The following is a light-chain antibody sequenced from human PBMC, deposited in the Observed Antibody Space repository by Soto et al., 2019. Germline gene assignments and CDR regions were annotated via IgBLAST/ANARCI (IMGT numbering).Light chain of an antibody. V-gene: IGKV1-39*01. Sequence: DIQMTQSPSSLSASVGDRVTITCRASQSISSYLNWYQQKPGKAPKLLIYAASSLQSGVPSRFSGSGSGTDFTLTISSLQPEDFATYYCQQSYSTLLSPYTFGQGTKLEIK. CDR1: QSISSY. CDR3: QQSYSTLLSPYT. CDR2: AAS. J-gene: IGKJ2*01.